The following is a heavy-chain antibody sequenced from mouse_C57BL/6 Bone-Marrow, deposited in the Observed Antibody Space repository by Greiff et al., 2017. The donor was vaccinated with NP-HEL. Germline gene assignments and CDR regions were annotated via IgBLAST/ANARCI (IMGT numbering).Heavy chain of an antibody. CDR1: GFTFSDYG. CDR2: ISSGSSTI. J-gene: IGHJ2*01. V-gene: IGHV5-17*01. D-gene: IGHD2-4*01. CDR3: ARGDDYDPFDY. Sequence: EVKVEESGGGLVKPGGSLKLSCAASGFTFSDYGMHWVRQAPEKGLEWVAYISSGSSTIYYAETVKGRFTISRDNAKNTLFLQMTSLRSEDTAMYYCARGDDYDPFDYWGRGTTLTVSS.